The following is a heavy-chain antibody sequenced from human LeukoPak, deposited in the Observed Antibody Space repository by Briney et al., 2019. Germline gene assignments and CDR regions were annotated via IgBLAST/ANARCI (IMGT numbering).Heavy chain of an antibody. CDR3: VRDKTGDY. V-gene: IGHV3-72*01. Sequence: PGGSLRLSCVASGFTFSVHFMDWVRQAPGKGLEWVGRARDKANSYTTEYAASVKGRFSISRDDSKSSLYLQMNSLKTEDTAVYYCVRDKTGDYWGQGTLVTVS. CDR1: GFTFSVHF. J-gene: IGHJ4*02. CDR2: ARDKANSYTT. D-gene: IGHD1-14*01.